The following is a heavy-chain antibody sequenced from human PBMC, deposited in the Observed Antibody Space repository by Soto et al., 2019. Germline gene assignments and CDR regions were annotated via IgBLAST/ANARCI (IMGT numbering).Heavy chain of an antibody. J-gene: IGHJ5*02. CDR2: ISGSGGST. CDR3: AKDSINLEWYPNWFDP. CDR1: GFTFSSYA. V-gene: IGHV3-23*01. Sequence: GGSLRLCCAASGFTFSSYAMSWVRQAPGKGLEWVSAISGSGGSTYYADSVKGRFTISRDNSKNTLYLQMNSLRAEDTAVYYCAKDSINLEWYPNWFDPWGQGTLVTVSS. D-gene: IGHD3-3*01.